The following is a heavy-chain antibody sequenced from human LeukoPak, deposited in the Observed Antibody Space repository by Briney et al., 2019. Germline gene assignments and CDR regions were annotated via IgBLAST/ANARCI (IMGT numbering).Heavy chain of an antibody. Sequence: SETLSLTCTVSGGSISNYYWSWIRQPPGKGLEWIGYIYYSGTTNYNPSLKSRVTISVDTSKNQFSLKLSSVTAADTAVYYCARIIAVAGPTYAFDIWGQGTMVTVSS. J-gene: IGHJ3*02. CDR1: GGSISNYY. D-gene: IGHD6-19*01. V-gene: IGHV4-59*08. CDR3: ARIIAVAGPTYAFDI. CDR2: IYYSGTT.